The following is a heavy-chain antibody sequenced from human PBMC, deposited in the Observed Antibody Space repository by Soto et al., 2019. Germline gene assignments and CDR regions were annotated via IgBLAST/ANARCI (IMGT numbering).Heavy chain of an antibody. CDR2: IYWDNDR. CDR3: AHLVPGPLSFAY. V-gene: IGHV2-5*02. CDR1: GFSFNTRGVG. D-gene: IGHD6-19*01. Sequence: QITLKESGPSLIKPTQTLALTCTFSGFSFNTRGVGVAWIRQPPGKTLEWLAVIYWDNDRRYRPSLTYRLSITKDMSTKQVVLTMTNVDPVDTGTYYCAHLVPGPLSFAYWGQGALVTVSS. J-gene: IGHJ4*02.